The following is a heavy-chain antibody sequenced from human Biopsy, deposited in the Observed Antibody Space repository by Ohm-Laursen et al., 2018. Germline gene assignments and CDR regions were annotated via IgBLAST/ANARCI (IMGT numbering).Heavy chain of an antibody. V-gene: IGHV4-34*01. D-gene: IGHD5-12*01. Sequence: SETLSLTCAVNGESSSGYFWNWIRQPPGKGLEWIGEIKQSGSTKYNPSLKRRATLSADSSNSQFSLRLTSVTAADTAIYYCARGSGYFKLDVWGQGTTVTVSS. CDR3: ARGSGYFKLDV. CDR1: GESSSGYF. CDR2: IKQSGST. J-gene: IGHJ6*02.